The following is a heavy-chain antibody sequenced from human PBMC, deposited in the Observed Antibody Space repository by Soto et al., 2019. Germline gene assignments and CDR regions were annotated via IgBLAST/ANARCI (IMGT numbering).Heavy chain of an antibody. D-gene: IGHD6-13*01. CDR3: AKDFSSYSSSWYVDWFDP. Sequence: GGSLRLSCAASGFTFSSYAMSWVRQAPGKGLEWVSAISGSGGSTYYADSVKGRFTISRDNSKNTLYLQMNSLRAEDTAVYYCAKDFSSYSSSWYVDWFDPWGQGTLVTVSS. CDR1: GFTFSSYA. V-gene: IGHV3-23*01. CDR2: ISGSGGST. J-gene: IGHJ5*02.